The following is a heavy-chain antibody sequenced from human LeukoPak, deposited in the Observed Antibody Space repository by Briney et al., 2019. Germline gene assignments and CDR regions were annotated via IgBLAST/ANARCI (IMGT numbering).Heavy chain of an antibody. CDR1: GYSFTSYW. J-gene: IGHJ4*02. Sequence: GESLKISCKGSGYSFTSYWIGWVRQMPGKGLEWMGIIYPGDSDTRYSLSFQGQVTISADKSISTAYLQWSSLKASDTAMYYCATAYYDFWSGYPRRFDYWGQGTLVTVSS. CDR2: IYPGDSDT. D-gene: IGHD3-3*01. CDR3: ATAYYDFWSGYPRRFDY. V-gene: IGHV5-51*01.